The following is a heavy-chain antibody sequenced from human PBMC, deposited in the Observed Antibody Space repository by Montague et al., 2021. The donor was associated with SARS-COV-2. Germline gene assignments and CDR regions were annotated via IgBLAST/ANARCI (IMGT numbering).Heavy chain of an antibody. D-gene: IGHD5/OR15-5a*01. Sequence: CALSFSLFSLPRAAWNWIRQSPSRGLEWLGRTYYRSKWYTDYAVSVRSRITVNSDTSKNQVSLHLTSVTPDDTAVYFCARDLGISLSTGRVDAFDVWGQGTVVTVSS. CDR3: ARDLGISLSTGRVDAFDV. CDR1: FSLFSLPRAA. V-gene: IGHV6-1*01. CDR2: TYYRSKWYT. J-gene: IGHJ3*01.